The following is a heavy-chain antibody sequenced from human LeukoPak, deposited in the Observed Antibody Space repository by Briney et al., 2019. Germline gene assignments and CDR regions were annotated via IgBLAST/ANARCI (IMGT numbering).Heavy chain of an antibody. V-gene: IGHV1-8*01. J-gene: IGHJ4*02. CDR1: GYTFTGYD. CDR3: ARALSGCVLCFDY. CDR2: MNPNSANT. Sequence: ASVTVSCKASGYTFTGYDINWVRQATGQGLEWMGWMNPNSANTGYAQKFQGRVTMTRNTSISTAYMELSSLTSEDTAVYYCARALSGCVLCFDYWGQGSLVTVSS. D-gene: IGHD6-19*01.